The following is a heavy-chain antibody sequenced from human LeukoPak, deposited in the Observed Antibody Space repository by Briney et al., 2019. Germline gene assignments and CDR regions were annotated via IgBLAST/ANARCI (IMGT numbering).Heavy chain of an antibody. CDR1: GFTFSSYA. D-gene: IGHD3-10*01. J-gene: IGHJ4*02. V-gene: IGHV3-23*01. CDR2: ISGSGGST. Sequence: PGGSLRLSCAASGFTFSSYAMSWVRQAPGKGLEWVSAISGSGGSTYYADSVKGRFTISRDNSKNTLYLQMNSLRAEDTAVYYCAKSSLRFGELGGFDYWGQGTLVTVSS. CDR3: AKSSLRFGELGGFDY.